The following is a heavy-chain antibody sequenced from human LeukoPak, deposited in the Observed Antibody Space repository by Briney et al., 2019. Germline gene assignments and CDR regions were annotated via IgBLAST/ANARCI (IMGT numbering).Heavy chain of an antibody. V-gene: IGHV3-15*01. D-gene: IGHD3-3*01. CDR3: TLFWIGYYRVSRPSTRNDY. Sequence: GGSLRLSCAASGFTFSNAWMSWVRQAPGKGLEWVGRIKSKTDGGTTDYAAPVKGRFTISRDDSKNTLYLQMNSLKTEDSAVYYCTLFWIGYYRVSRPSTRNDYWGQGTLVTVSS. CDR1: GFTFSNAW. J-gene: IGHJ4*02. CDR2: IKSKTDGGTT.